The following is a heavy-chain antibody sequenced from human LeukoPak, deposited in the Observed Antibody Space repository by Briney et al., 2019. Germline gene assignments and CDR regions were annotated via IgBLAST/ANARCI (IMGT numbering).Heavy chain of an antibody. D-gene: IGHD3-16*02. CDR3: ARDRTFGGVIVHHY. CDR1: GGSIGSYY. V-gene: IGHV4-4*07. Sequence: PSETLSLTCTVSGGSIGSYYWSWIRQPAGKGLEWIGRIYTSGSTNYNPSLKSRVTMSVDTSKNQFSLKLSSVTAADTAVYYCARDRTFGGVIVHHYWGQGTLVTVSS. CDR2: IYTSGST. J-gene: IGHJ4*02.